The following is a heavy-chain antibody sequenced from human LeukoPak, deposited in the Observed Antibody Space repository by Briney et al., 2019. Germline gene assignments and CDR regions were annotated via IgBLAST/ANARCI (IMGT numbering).Heavy chain of an antibody. V-gene: IGHV3-30*03. J-gene: IGHJ4*02. CDR3: SFSMVRGVIGTYYFDH. CDR1: GFTFSSYG. D-gene: IGHD3-10*01. CDR2: ISYDGSNK. Sequence: GRSLRLSCAASGFTFSSYGMHWVRQAPGKGLEWVAVISYDGSNKYYADSVKGRFTISRDNSKNTLYLQMNSLRAEDTAVYYCSFSMVRGVIGTYYFDHWGQGTLVTVSS.